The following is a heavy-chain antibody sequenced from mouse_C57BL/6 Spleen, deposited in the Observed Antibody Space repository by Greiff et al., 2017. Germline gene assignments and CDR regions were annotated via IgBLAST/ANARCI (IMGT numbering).Heavy chain of an antibody. CDR2: INPNNGGT. V-gene: IGHV1-18*01. D-gene: IGHD2-1*01. CDR3: ARSERIYYGNYYAMDY. Sequence: EVKLMESGPELVKPGASVKIPCKASGYTFTDYNMDWVKQSHGKSLEWIGDINPNNGGTIYNQKFKGKATLTVDKSSSTAYMELRSLTSEDTAVYYCARSERIYYGNYYAMDYWGQGTSVTVSS. CDR1: GYTFTDYN. J-gene: IGHJ4*01.